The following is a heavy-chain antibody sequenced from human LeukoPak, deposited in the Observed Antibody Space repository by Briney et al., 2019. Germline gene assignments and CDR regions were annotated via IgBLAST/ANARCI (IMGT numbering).Heavy chain of an antibody. Sequence: GGSLRLSCAASGFTFSSYSMNWVRQAPGKGLEWVSSISSSSSYIYYADSVKGRFTIPRDNAKNSLYLQMNSLRAEDTAVYYCARAPYSSGWYLSCFDYWGQGTLVTVSS. CDR2: ISSSSSYI. CDR1: GFTFSSYS. CDR3: ARAPYSSGWYLSCFDY. V-gene: IGHV3-21*01. D-gene: IGHD6-19*01. J-gene: IGHJ4*02.